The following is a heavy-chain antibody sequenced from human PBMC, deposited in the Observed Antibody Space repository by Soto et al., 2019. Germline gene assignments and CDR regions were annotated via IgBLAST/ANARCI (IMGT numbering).Heavy chain of an antibody. J-gene: IGHJ4*02. CDR1: GYTFTSYA. D-gene: IGHD2-15*01. V-gene: IGHV3-30-3*01. CDR3: ARRYCSGGSCYSYGFDY. Sequence: QVQLVQSGAEVKKPGASVKVSCKASGYTFTSYAMHWVRQAPGKGLEWVAVISYDGSNKYYADSVKGRFTISRDNSKNTLYLQMNSLRAEDTAVYYCARRYCSGGSCYSYGFDYWGQGTLVTVSS. CDR2: ISYDGSNK.